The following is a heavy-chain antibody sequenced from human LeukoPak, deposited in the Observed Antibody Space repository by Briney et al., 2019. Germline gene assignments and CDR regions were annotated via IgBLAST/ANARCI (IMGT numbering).Heavy chain of an antibody. CDR2: ISAYNGNT. V-gene: IGHV1-18*01. CDR3: ARAHGNYDSNGYQDY. D-gene: IGHD3-22*01. CDR1: GYTFTSYG. Sequence: ASVKVSCKASGYTFTSYGISWVRQAPGQGLEWMGWISAYNGNTNYAQKLQGRVTMTTDTSTSTAYMELRSLRSDDTAVYYCARAHGNYDSNGYQDYWGQGTLVTVS. J-gene: IGHJ4*02.